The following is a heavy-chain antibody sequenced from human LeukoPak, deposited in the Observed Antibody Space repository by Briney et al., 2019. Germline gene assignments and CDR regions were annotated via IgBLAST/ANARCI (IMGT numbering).Heavy chain of an antibody. CDR1: GGSISSYY. V-gene: IGHV4-59*01. D-gene: IGHD5-12*01. J-gene: IGHJ4*02. Sequence: SETLSLTCTVSGGSISSYYWSWIRQPPGKGLEWIGYIYYSGSTIYNPSLKSRVTISVDTSKNQFSLKLSSVTAADTAVYYCARANSGYGIHLDYWGQGTLVTVSS. CDR3: ARANSGYGIHLDY. CDR2: IYYSGST.